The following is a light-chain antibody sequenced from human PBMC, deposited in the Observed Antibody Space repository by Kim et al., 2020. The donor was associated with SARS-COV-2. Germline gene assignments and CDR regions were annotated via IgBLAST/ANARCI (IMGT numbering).Light chain of an antibody. CDR2: DDD. CDR1: NSNIESNY. Sequence: QSALTQPPSVSAAPGQTVTISCSGSNSNIESNYVSWYQQLPGSAPRLLIYDDDNRPSGIPDRFSASKSGTSAILGIIGLQTGDEAVYYCATWDTSMSAAWVFGGGTKVTVL. V-gene: IGLV1-51*01. CDR3: ATWDTSMSAAWV. J-gene: IGLJ3*02.